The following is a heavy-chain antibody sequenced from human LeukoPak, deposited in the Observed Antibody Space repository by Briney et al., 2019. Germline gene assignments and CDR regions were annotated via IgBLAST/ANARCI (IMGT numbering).Heavy chain of an antibody. Sequence: VKVSCNASGYTFPGYGISWVRPAPGQGLEWMGWISAYSGNTNYAQKLQGRVTMTTDTSTSTAYMELRSLRSDDTAVYYCARHCSSTSCYRGVDYWGQGTLVTVSS. D-gene: IGHD2-2*02. CDR1: GYTFPGYG. CDR3: ARHCSSTSCYRGVDY. V-gene: IGHV1-18*01. J-gene: IGHJ4*02. CDR2: ISAYSGNT.